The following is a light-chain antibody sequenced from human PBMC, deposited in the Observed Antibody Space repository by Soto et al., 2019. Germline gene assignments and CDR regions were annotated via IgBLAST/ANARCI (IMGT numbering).Light chain of an antibody. CDR2: DVS. CDR3: LQHNNYPRS. Sequence: DIQVPQTPSDRSGDVGDRVTITCRASQGIRNYLAWFQQQPGKVPKRLIYDVSGLQSGVPSRFSGSGSGTEFTLTISSLQPEDFATYYCLQHNNYPRSFCQGVEVDIK. CDR1: QGIRNY. J-gene: IGKJ1*01. V-gene: IGKV1-17*03.